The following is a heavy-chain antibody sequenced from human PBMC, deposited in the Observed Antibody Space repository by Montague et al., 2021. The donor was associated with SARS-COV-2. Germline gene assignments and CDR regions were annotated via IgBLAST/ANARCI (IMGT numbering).Heavy chain of an antibody. CDR2: INHSGST. CDR1: GGSFSGYY. V-gene: IGHV4-34*01. CDR3: ARGAWPLVEVTAIREGYYGRGV. Sequence: SETLSLTCAVYGGSFSGYYWSWIRQPPGKGLEWIGEINHSGSTNYNPSLKSRVTISINTSKNQFSLKLSSVTAADTAVYYCARGAWPLVEVTAIREGYYGRGVVGQGSAVTVS. J-gene: IGHJ6*02. D-gene: IGHD2-21*02.